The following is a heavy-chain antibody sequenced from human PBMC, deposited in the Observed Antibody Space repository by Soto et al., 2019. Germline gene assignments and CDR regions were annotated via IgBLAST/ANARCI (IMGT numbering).Heavy chain of an antibody. V-gene: IGHV3-23*01. J-gene: IGHJ4*02. D-gene: IGHD3-16*01. CDR1: GFTFTTYA. CDR3: AKDHWGSY. CDR2: IGHSGGST. Sequence: GSLRLSCAASGFTFTTYAMSWVRQAPGKGLEWVSAIGHSGGSTYYADSVKGRFTISRDNSKNTLYLQMNTLRAEDTAVYYCAKDHWGSYSGQGTLVTVSS.